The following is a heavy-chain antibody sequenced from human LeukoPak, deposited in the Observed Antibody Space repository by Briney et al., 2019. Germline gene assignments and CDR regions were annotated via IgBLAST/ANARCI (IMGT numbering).Heavy chain of an antibody. CDR3: ARFPIRGSSSDY. D-gene: IGHD3-10*01. CDR2: ISYDGSNK. V-gene: IGHV3-30*04. CDR1: GFTFSSYA. J-gene: IGHJ4*02. Sequence: GRSLRLSCAASGFTFSSYAMHWVRQAPGKGLEWVAVISYDGSNKYYADSVKGRFTISRDNSKNTLYLQMNSLRAEDTAVYYCARFPIRGSSSDYWGQGTLVTVYS.